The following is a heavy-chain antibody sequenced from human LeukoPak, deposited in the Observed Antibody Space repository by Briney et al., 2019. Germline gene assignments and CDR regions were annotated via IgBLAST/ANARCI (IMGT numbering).Heavy chain of an antibody. V-gene: IGHV4-39*01. CDR1: GGSISGSNYY. D-gene: IGHD3-10*01. J-gene: IGHJ4*02. CDR2: IYYSGST. CDR3: ARHRLRPVSGDFDN. Sequence: SETLSLTCTVSGGSISGSNYYWGWIRQPPGKGLEWIGSIYYSGSTYYNPSLKSRVTISVDTSKSQFSLMVSSVTAADTAVYYCARHRLRPVSGDFDNWGQGTLVTVSS.